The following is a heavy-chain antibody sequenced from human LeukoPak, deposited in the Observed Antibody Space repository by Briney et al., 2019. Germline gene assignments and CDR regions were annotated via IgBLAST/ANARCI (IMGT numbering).Heavy chain of an antibody. CDR2: INPSGGST. J-gene: IGHJ5*02. CDR1: GYTFTGCY. Sequence: GASVKVSCKTSGYTFTGCYMHWVRQAPGQGREWMGIINPSGGSTSYAQKFQGRVTMTRDMSTSTDYMELSSLRSEDTAVYYCARDNSVEDTAWWFDPWGQGTLATVSS. CDR3: ARDNSVEDTAWWFDP. D-gene: IGHD4-23*01. V-gene: IGHV1-46*01.